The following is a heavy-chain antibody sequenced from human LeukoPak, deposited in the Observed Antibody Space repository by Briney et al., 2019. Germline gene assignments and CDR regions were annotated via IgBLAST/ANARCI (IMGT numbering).Heavy chain of an antibody. J-gene: IGHJ3*02. Sequence: SVTLSLTCTVSGGSISSYYWSWIRQPAGKGLEWIGRIYTSGSTNYNPSLKSRVTMSVDTSKNQFSLKLSSVTAADTAVYYCARHFDSGSYYTFAFDIWGQGTMVTVSS. CDR2: IYTSGST. D-gene: IGHD1-26*01. CDR1: GGSISSYY. CDR3: ARHFDSGSYYTFAFDI. V-gene: IGHV4-4*07.